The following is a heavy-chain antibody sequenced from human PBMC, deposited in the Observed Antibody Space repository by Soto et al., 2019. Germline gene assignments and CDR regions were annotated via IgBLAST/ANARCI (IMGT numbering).Heavy chain of an antibody. V-gene: IGHV4-59*01. D-gene: IGHD2-2*02. J-gene: IGHJ4*02. CDR1: GGSISSYY. CDR3: ARERECSSTSCYRQFDY. Sequence: PSETLSLTCTVSGGSISSYYWSWIRQPPGKGLEWIGYIYSSGSTNYNPSLKSRVTISVDTSKNQFSLKLSSVTAADTAVYYCARERECSSTSCYRQFDYWGQGTLVTVSS. CDR2: IYSSGST.